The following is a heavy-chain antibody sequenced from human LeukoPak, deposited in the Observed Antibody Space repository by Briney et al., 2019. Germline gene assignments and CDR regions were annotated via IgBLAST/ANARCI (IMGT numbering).Heavy chain of an antibody. CDR2: IWYDGSNK. Sequence: GRSLRLSCAASGFTFSSYGMHWVRQAPGKGLEWVAVIWYDGSNKYYADSVKGRFTISRDNSKNTLYLQMNSLRAEDTAVYYCAGGPYYYDSSGYPGGLDYWGQGTLVTVSS. CDR1: GFTFSSYG. D-gene: IGHD3-22*01. CDR3: AGGPYYYDSSGYPGGLDY. V-gene: IGHV3-33*01. J-gene: IGHJ4*02.